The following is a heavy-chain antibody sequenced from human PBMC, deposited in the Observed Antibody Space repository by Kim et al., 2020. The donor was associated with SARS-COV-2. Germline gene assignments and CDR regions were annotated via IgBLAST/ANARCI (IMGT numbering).Heavy chain of an antibody. CDR1: GGSLSDNF. J-gene: IGHJ6*02. CDR2: ISQRGRT. CDR3: VRGGSLTRRNGLDV. Sequence: SETLSLTCGVSGGSLSDNFWTWIRQTPGKGLEWIGEISQRGRTNDNPSLKSRIRLSIDTAKNQFSLNLTAVTAADTGIYYCVRGGSLTRRNGLDVWGQGT. V-gene: IGHV4-34*01. D-gene: IGHD3-10*01.